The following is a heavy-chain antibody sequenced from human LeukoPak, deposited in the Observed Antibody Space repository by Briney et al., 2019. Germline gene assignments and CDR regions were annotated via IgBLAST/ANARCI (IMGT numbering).Heavy chain of an antibody. Sequence: GGSLRLSCGASGFTFSKYWMHWVRQPPGKGVVWVAHIYEDGRKTNYADSVKGGFTISRDNAKNSLSLQMNSLRAEDTAVYYCARDGGIVSSKAAKSWGQGTLVTVSS. CDR3: ARDGGIVSSKAAKS. CDR2: IYEDGRKT. CDR1: GFTFSKYW. J-gene: IGHJ5*02. D-gene: IGHD5/OR15-5a*01. V-gene: IGHV3-74*01.